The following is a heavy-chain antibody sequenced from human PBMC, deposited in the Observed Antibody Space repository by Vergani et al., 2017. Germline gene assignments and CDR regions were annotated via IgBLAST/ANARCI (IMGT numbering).Heavy chain of an antibody. J-gene: IGHJ2*01. CDR2: INHSGST. CDR1: GGSFSGYY. Sequence: QLQLQESGPGLVKPSETLSLTCAVYGGSFSGYYWSWIRQPPGKGLEWIGEINHSGSTNYNPSLKSRVTISVDTSKNQFSLKLSSVTAADTAVYYCARGGRRYFDLWGRGTLVTVSS. V-gene: IGHV4-34*01. CDR3: ARGGRRYFDL.